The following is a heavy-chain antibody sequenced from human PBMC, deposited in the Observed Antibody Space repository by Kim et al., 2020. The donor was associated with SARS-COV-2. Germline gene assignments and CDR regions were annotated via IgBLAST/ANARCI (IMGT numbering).Heavy chain of an antibody. D-gene: IGHD2-21*02. CDR3: SKSVPAHCGGDRNPFDY. CDR2: ISGGGGRT. J-gene: IGHJ4*01. CDR1: GFTFSSYA. V-gene: IGHV3-23*01. Sequence: GGSLRLSCAASGFTFSSYAMSWVRQAPGKGLEWVSTISGGGGRTYYADPVKGRFTISRDNSMNILYLQMNSLRVEDTAVYYCSKSVPAHCGGDRNPFDY.